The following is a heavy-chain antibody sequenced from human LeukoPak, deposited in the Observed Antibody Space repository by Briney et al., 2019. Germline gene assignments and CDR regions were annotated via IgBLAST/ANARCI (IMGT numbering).Heavy chain of an antibody. CDR2: INHSGST. CDR1: GGSFSGYY. Sequence: SETLSLTCAVYGGSFSGYYWSWIRQPPGKGLEWIGEINHSGSTNYNPSLKSRVTMSVDTSKNQFSLKLSSVTAADTAVYYCAREGLNMVRGVIPKEAWGWFDPWGQGTLVTVSS. D-gene: IGHD3-10*01. V-gene: IGHV4-34*01. CDR3: AREGLNMVRGVIPKEAWGWFDP. J-gene: IGHJ5*02.